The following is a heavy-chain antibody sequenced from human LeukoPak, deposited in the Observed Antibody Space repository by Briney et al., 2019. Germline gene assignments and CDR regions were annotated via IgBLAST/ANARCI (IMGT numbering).Heavy chain of an antibody. Sequence: GGSLRLSCAASKFTFSNYALHWVRQAPGKGLEWVAVISYDGSHKYYADSVKGRFTISRDNSRNTLYLQMNSLRAEDTAVYYCARCSGGSCYEVNWFDPWGQGTLVTVSS. V-gene: IGHV3-30*04. CDR2: ISYDGSHK. CDR1: KFTFSNYA. J-gene: IGHJ5*02. D-gene: IGHD2-15*01. CDR3: ARCSGGSCYEVNWFDP.